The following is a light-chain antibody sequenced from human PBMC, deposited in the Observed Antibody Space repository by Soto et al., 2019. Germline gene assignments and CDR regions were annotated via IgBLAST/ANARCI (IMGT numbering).Light chain of an antibody. Sequence: ELVSTQSPGTLSLSPGERATLSCRASQSVSSSYLAWYQQKPGQAPRLLIYGASSRATGIPDRFSGSGSGTDFTLTISRLEPEDFAVYYCQQYGSSLFTFGPGTKVDIK. CDR2: GAS. V-gene: IGKV3-20*01. CDR1: QSVSSSY. CDR3: QQYGSSLFT. J-gene: IGKJ3*01.